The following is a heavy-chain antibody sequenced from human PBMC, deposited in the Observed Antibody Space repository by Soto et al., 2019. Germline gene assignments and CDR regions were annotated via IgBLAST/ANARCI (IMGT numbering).Heavy chain of an antibody. J-gene: IGHJ6*02. Sequence: QVQLQESGPGLVKPSQTLSLTCTVSGGSISSGGYYWSWIRQHPGKVLEWIGYIYYSGSTYYNPSLKSPVTISVDTSKNQFSLKLSSVTAADTAVYWCARGYYGSGKYYNPTLAMDVWGQGTTVTVSS. CDR2: IYYSGST. CDR3: ARGYYGSGKYYNPTLAMDV. CDR1: GGSISSGGYY. D-gene: IGHD3-10*01. V-gene: IGHV4-31*01.